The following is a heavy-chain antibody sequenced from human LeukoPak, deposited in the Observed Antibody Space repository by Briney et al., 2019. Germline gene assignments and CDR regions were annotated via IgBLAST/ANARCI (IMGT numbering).Heavy chain of an antibody. J-gene: IGHJ6*02. CDR2: ISSSSSYI. CDR3: ARDPGPRVGATTGYYYYGMDV. D-gene: IGHD1-26*01. V-gene: IGHV3-21*01. CDR1: GFTFSSYS. Sequence: GGSLRLSCAASGFTFSSYSMNWVRQAPGKGLEWGSSISSSSSYIYYADSVKGRFTISRDNAKNSLYLQMNSLRAEDTAVYYCARDPGPRVGATTGYYYYGMDVWGQGTTVTVSS.